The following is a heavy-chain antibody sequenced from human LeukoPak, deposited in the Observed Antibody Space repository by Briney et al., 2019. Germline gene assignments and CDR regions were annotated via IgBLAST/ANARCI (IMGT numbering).Heavy chain of an antibody. D-gene: IGHD1-26*01. CDR2: ISWNSGSI. Sequence: PGGSLRLSCAGSGFTFDDYAMHWVRQAPGKGLEWVAGISWNSGSIEYAETVKGRFTISRDNAKNSLYLQMNSLRPEDTAFYYCAKGTGRYWTFFDYWGQGTLVTVSS. CDR1: GFTFDDYA. V-gene: IGHV3-9*01. CDR3: AKGTGRYWTFFDY. J-gene: IGHJ4*02.